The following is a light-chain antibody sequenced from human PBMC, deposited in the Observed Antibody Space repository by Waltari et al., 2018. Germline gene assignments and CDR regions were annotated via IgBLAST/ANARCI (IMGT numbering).Light chain of an antibody. CDR2: AAT. J-gene: IGKJ3*01. CDR3: LKDYDDPLT. CDR1: QDIKSD. Sequence: IQMTQSPSSLSASVGDRVTITCRASQDIKSDLGWYQQRPWKAPKLRIYAATSLQSGVPSRFSGSGAGTDFTHTISSVQPEDFATYYCLKDYDDPLTFGPGTTVDVK. V-gene: IGKV1-6*01.